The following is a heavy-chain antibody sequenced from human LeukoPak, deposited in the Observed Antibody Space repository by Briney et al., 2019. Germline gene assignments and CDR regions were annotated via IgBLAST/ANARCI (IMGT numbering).Heavy chain of an antibody. J-gene: IGHJ3*02. CDR1: GGTFISYA. CDR2: IIPIFGTA. D-gene: IGHD6-13*01. V-gene: IGHV1-69*06. CDR3: ARDGAADGTDAFDI. Sequence: SVKVSCKASGGTFISYAISGVRQAPAQGVDWMGVIIPIFGTANYPQKFRGRVTITAEKSTSTAYMELSSLRSEDTAVYYCARDGAADGTDAFDIWGQGTTVTVSS.